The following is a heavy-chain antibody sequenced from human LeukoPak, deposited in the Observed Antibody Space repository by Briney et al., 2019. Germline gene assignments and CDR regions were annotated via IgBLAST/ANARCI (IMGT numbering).Heavy chain of an antibody. D-gene: IGHD3-22*01. Sequence: SETLSLTCAVSGGSISSGGYSWRWIRQPPGKGLEWIGYIYHSGSTYYNPSLKSRVTISVDRSKNQFSLKLSSVTAADTAVYYCARGNYYDSSAAFDIWGQGTMVTVSS. CDR3: ARGNYYDSSAAFDI. V-gene: IGHV4-30-2*01. CDR1: GGSISSGGYS. J-gene: IGHJ3*02. CDR2: IYHSGST.